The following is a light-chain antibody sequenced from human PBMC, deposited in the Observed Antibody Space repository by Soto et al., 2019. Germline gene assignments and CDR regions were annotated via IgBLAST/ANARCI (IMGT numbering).Light chain of an antibody. CDR1: SSDVGGYNY. Sequence: QSALAQPASVSGSPGQSIAISCTGTSSDVGGYNYVSWYQHHPGKAPKLMIYDVSNRPSGVSSRFSGSKSGNTASLTISGLQAEDEADYYCSSYTSSSTYVFGTETKLPVL. CDR3: SSYTSSSTYV. CDR2: DVS. V-gene: IGLV2-14*03. J-gene: IGLJ1*01.